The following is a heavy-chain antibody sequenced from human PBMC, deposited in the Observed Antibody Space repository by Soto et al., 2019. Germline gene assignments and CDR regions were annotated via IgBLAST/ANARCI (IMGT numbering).Heavy chain of an antibody. Sequence: LRLSCAASGFTFSTWWMDWVRQTPGEGLEWVANINQDGSQKNYVDSVKGRSTISRDNAKNSLYLQMSSLTAEDSALYYCSRSLNSWGQGTLVTVSS. CDR2: INQDGSQK. V-gene: IGHV3-7*01. CDR1: GFTFSTWW. CDR3: SRSLNS. J-gene: IGHJ4*02.